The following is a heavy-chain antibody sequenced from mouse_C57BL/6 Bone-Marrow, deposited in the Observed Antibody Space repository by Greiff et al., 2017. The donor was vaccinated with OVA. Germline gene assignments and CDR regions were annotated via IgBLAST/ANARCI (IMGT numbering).Heavy chain of an antibody. V-gene: IGHV14-4*01. CDR2: IDPENGDT. J-gene: IGHJ2*01. CDR1: GFNIKDDY. Sequence: VQLQQSGAELVRPGASVKLSCTASGFNIKDDYMHWVKQRPEQGLEWIGWIDPENGDTEYASKFQGKATITADTSSNTAYLQLSSLTSEDTAVYYCTKEEITTVDYWGQGTTLTVSS. D-gene: IGHD1-1*01. CDR3: TKEEITTVDY.